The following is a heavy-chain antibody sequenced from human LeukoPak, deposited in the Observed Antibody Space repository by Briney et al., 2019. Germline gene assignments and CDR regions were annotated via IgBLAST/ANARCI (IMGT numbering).Heavy chain of an antibody. CDR1: GYTFTSYY. V-gene: IGHV1-2*02. Sequence: ASVKVSCRTSGYTFTSYYVHWVRQAPGQGLEWIGWMNPNSGATNYAQKFQGRVTMTRDTSSSTAYMELSRLTSDDTAVYYCARDPTNWIDYWGQGTLVTVSS. CDR2: MNPNSGAT. D-gene: IGHD1-1*01. J-gene: IGHJ4*02. CDR3: ARDPTNWIDY.